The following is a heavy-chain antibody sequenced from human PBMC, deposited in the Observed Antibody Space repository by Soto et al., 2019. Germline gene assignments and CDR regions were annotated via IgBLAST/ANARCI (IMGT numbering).Heavy chain of an antibody. J-gene: IGHJ1*01. CDR3: ARRRATSYFQH. CDR1: GGSFSGYY. V-gene: IGHV4-34*01. CDR2: INHSGST. Sequence: QVQLQQWGAGLLKPSETLSLTCAVYGGSFSGYYWSWIRQPPGKGLEWIGEINHSGSTNYNPSLKRRVTISVDTSKNQFSLKLSSVTAADTAVYYCARRRATSYFQHWGQGTLVTVSS.